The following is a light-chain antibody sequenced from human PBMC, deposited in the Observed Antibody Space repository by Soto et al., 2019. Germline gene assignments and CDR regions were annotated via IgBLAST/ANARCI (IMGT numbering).Light chain of an antibody. J-gene: IGKJ4*01. V-gene: IGKV1-33*01. CDR3: QHYDNLLLT. CDR1: QDINRY. CDR2: DAP. Sequence: DIQMTQSPSSLSASVGDRVTITCQASQDINRYLNWYQQKPGKAPKLLIYDAPKLEIAVPSRFSGGGSGTDFTLTVTSLQPEDIATYFCQHYDNLLLTFGGGTKV.